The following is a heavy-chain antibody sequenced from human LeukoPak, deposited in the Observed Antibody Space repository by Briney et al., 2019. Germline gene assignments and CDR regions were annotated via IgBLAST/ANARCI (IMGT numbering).Heavy chain of an antibody. V-gene: IGHV3-49*04. CDR3: TRDHLRRERHYFDY. CDR2: IRSKAYGGTT. J-gene: IGHJ4*02. CDR1: GFTFGDYA. Sequence: GGSLRLSCTASGFTFGDYAMSWVRQAPGKGLEWVGFIRSKAYGGTTEYAAYVKGRFTISRDDSKSIAYLQMNSLKTEDTAVYYCTRDHLRRERHYFDYWGQGTLVTVSS.